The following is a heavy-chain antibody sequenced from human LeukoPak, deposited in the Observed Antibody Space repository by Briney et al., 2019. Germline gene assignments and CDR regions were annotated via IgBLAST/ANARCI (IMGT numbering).Heavy chain of an antibody. J-gene: IGHJ4*02. D-gene: IGHD3-22*01. V-gene: IGHV1-2*02. CDR1: GYTFTGYY. Sequence: ASVKVSCKASGYTFTGYYMHWVRQAPGQGLEWMGWVNPNSGGTKYAQRFQGRVTMSRDTSISTAYMELSKLRSDDTAVYYCARDYYDSSGYGAHDYWGQGTLVTVSS. CDR3: ARDYYDSSGYGAHDY. CDR2: VNPNSGGT.